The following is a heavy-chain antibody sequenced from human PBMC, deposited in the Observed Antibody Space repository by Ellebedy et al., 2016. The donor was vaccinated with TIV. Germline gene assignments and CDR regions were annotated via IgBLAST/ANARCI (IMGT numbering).Heavy chain of an antibody. CDR1: GFTFNSYA. D-gene: IGHD3-3*01. Sequence: PGGSLRLSCVASGFTFNSYAMSWVRQAPGKGLEWVSSLSASGGSTYYADSVKGRFTISRDNSKNTLYLQMNSLRAEDTAVYYCARGPESITLFGVVNYYGMDVWGQGTTVTVSS. J-gene: IGHJ6*02. CDR3: ARGPESITLFGVVNYYGMDV. V-gene: IGHV3-23*01. CDR2: LSASGGST.